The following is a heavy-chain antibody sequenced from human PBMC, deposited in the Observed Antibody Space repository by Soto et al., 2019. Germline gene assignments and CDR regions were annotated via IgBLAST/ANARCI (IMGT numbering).Heavy chain of an antibody. CDR1: GGSFSSYA. V-gene: IGHV1-69*12. CDR2: IIPPFGAA. CDR3: ARRGSGWHFQY. Sequence: QVQLVQSGAEMKEPGSSMKVSCKASGGSFSSYAISWVRQAPGQGLEGMGGIIPPFGAANYAQRFQGRVTIIADESTSTAYMELSSLRSDDTAVYYCARRGSGWHFQYWGQGTLVTVSS. D-gene: IGHD6-19*01. J-gene: IGHJ1*01.